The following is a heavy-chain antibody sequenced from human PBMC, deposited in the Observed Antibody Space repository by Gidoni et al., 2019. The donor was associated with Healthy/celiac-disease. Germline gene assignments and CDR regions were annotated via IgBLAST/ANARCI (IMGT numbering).Heavy chain of an antibody. V-gene: IGHV3-48*01. CDR1: GFTFSSYS. Sequence: EVQLVESGGGLVQPGGSLRLSCAASGFTFSSYSMNWVRQAPGKGLEWVSYISSSSSTIYYADSVKGRFTISRDNAKNSLYLQMNSLRAEDTAVYYCARDLRRTTLYFYYGMDVWGKGTTVTVSS. CDR3: ARDLRRTTLYFYYGMDV. J-gene: IGHJ6*04. D-gene: IGHD1-7*01. CDR2: ISSSSSTI.